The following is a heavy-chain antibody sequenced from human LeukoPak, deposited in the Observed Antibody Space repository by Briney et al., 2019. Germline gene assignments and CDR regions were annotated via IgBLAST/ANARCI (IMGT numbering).Heavy chain of an antibody. CDR2: IYYTGKT. Sequence: SETLSLTCTVSGDSVSNGNYYWSWLRQPPGKAPEWIGYIYYTGKTYYNPSLEGRVTILVDTSRNHFSVKLSSVTAADTAVYYCARSQNCYGPGDYWSQGTLVTVSS. CDR3: ARSQNCYGPGDY. J-gene: IGHJ4*02. D-gene: IGHD3-10*01. V-gene: IGHV4-61*03. CDR1: GDSVSNGNYY.